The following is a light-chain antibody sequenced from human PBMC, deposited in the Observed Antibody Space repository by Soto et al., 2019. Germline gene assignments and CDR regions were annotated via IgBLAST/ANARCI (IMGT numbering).Light chain of an antibody. V-gene: IGLV2-23*02. CDR1: RNDVGGYNL. Sequence: SVLTQPASVSGSPGQSITISCTGTRNDVGGYNLVSCYRHHPRKAPKLVIYEVSERPSGVSYRFSGSKSGNTASLTISGLQAGDEADYYCCSYAGSVDHYVFGTGTKVTVL. J-gene: IGLJ1*01. CDR2: EVS. CDR3: CSYAGSVDHYV.